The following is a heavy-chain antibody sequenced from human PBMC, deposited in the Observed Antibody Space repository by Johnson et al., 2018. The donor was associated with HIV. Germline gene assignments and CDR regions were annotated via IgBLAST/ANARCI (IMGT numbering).Heavy chain of an antibody. CDR3: AKGRGYDYDALDF. D-gene: IGHD5-12*01. CDR2: IRYDGSNK. CDR1: GFTFSSYG. Sequence: QVQLVESGGGVVQPGGSLRLSCAASGFTFSSYGMHWVRQAPGKGLEWVAFIRYDGSNKYYADSVKGRFTISRDDSKNSLYLQMNSLRAEDTAVYYCAKGRGYDYDALDFWGQGTMVTGSA. J-gene: IGHJ3*01. V-gene: IGHV3-30*02.